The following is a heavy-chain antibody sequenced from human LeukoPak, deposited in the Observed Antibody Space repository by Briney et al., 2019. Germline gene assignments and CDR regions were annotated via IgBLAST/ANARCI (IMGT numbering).Heavy chain of an antibody. V-gene: IGHV3-30*02. CDR3: VREHYYDTRGYYYIPLDY. CDR2: IRYDGNNK. J-gene: IGHJ4*01. D-gene: IGHD3-22*01. Sequence: GGSLRLSCAASGFTFINYGMHWVRQAPGKGLEWVAFIRYDGNNKYYADSVKGRFTISRDNAKNSLYLQMNSLRVEDTAVYYCVREHYYDTRGYYYIPLDYWGHGTLVTVSS. CDR1: GFTFINYG.